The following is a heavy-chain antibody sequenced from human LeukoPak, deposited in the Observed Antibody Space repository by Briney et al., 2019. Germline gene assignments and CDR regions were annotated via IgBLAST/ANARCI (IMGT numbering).Heavy chain of an antibody. CDR3: ARDGSWGYYDSSGYDVKNAFDI. CDR2: IYTSGST. Sequence: PSETLSLTCTASGGSISSYYWSWIRQPAGKGLGWIGRIYTSGSTNYNPSLKSRVTMSVDTSKNQFSLKLSSVTAADTAVYYCARDGSWGYYDSSGYDVKNAFDIWGQGTMVTVSS. J-gene: IGHJ3*02. V-gene: IGHV4-4*07. D-gene: IGHD3-22*01. CDR1: GGSISSYY.